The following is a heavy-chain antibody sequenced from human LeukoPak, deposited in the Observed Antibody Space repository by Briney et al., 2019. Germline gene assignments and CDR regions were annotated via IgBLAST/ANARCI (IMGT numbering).Heavy chain of an antibody. J-gene: IGHJ4*02. CDR2: INHSGST. CDR3: ARVGQWLVPYFDY. V-gene: IGHV4-34*01. Sequence: SETLSLTCAVYGGSFSGYYWSWIRQPPGKGLEWIGEINHSGSTNYNPSLKSRVTISVDTSKNQFSVKLSSVTAADTAVYYCARVGQWLVPYFDYWGQGTLVTVSS. D-gene: IGHD6-19*01. CDR1: GGSFSGYY.